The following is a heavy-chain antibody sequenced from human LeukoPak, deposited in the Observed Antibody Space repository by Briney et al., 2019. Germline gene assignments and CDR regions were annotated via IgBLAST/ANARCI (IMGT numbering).Heavy chain of an antibody. CDR3: AKDLEFDWLSKGGFYFDY. Sequence: GGSLRLSCAASGFTFSSYWMSWVRQAPGKGLEWVANIKQDGSEKYYVDSVKGRFTISRDNAKNSLYLQMNSLRAEDTAVYYCAKDLEFDWLSKGGFYFDYWGQGTLVTVSS. J-gene: IGHJ4*02. V-gene: IGHV3-7*03. CDR1: GFTFSSYW. D-gene: IGHD3-9*01. CDR2: IKQDGSEK.